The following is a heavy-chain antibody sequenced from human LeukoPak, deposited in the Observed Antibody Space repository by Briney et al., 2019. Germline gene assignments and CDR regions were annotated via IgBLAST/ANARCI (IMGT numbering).Heavy chain of an antibody. V-gene: IGHV4-34*01. CDR1: GGSFSGYY. Sequence: PSETLSLTCAVYGGSFSGYYWSWIRQPPGKGLEWIGEINHSGSTNYNPSLKSRVTISVDTSKNQFSLKLSSVTAADTAVYYCARRPTLGMAAAGTVWFDPWGQGTLVTVSS. D-gene: IGHD6-13*01. CDR3: ARRPTLGMAAAGTVWFDP. J-gene: IGHJ5*02. CDR2: INHSGST.